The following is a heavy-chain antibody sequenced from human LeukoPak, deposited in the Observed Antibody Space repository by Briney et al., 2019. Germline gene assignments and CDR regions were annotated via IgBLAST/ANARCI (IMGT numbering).Heavy chain of an antibody. V-gene: IGHV3-13*01. J-gene: IGHJ6*02. Sequence: GGSLRLSCAASGFTFSSYDMHWVRQATGKGLEWVSAIGTAGDTYYPGSVKGRFTISRENAKNSLYLQMNSLRAEDTAVYYCARGTYSSVENGASYYYGMDVWGQGTTVTVSS. CDR1: GFTFSSYD. CDR3: ARGTYSSVENGASYYYGMDV. D-gene: IGHD3-22*01. CDR2: IGTAGDT.